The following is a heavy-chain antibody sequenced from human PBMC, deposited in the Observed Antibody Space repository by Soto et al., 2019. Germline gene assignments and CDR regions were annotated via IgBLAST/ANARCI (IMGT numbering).Heavy chain of an antibody. CDR1: GYTFTSYA. V-gene: IGHV1-3*01. Sequence: GASVKVSCKASGYTFTSYAMHWVRQAPGQRLEWMGWINAGNGNTKYSQKFQGRVTITRDTSASTAYMELSSLRSEDTAVYYCAKGYCSSTSCYPYYGMDVWGQGTTVTVSS. J-gene: IGHJ6*02. D-gene: IGHD2-2*01. CDR2: INAGNGNT. CDR3: AKGYCSSTSCYPYYGMDV.